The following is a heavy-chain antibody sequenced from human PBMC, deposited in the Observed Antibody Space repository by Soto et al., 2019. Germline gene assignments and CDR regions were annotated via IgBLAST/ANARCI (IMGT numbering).Heavy chain of an antibody. Sequence: GECLKISCKGSGYSFTSYWISWVRQMPVKGLEWMGRIDPSDSYTNYSPSFQGHVTISADKSISTAYLQWSSLKASDTAMYYCARRELIAPETYYYYGMDVWGQGTTVTVSS. CDR2: IDPSDSYT. V-gene: IGHV5-10-1*01. CDR1: GYSFTSYW. J-gene: IGHJ6*01. D-gene: IGHD1-26*01. CDR3: ARRELIAPETYYYYGMDV.